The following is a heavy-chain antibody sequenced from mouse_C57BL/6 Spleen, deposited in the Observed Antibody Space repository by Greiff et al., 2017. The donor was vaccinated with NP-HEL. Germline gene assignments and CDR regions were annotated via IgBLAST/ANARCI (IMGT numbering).Heavy chain of an antibody. J-gene: IGHJ4*01. CDR3: ARGAYYSNYRGAMDY. CDR1: GYTFTSYW. CDR2: IDPSDSET. V-gene: IGHV1-52*01. Sequence: VQLQQPGAELVRPGSSVKLSCKASGYTFTSYWMHWVKQRPIQGLEWIGNIDPSDSETHYNQKFKDKATLTVDKSSSTAYMQLSSLTSEDSAVYYCARGAYYSNYRGAMDYWGQGTSVTVSS. D-gene: IGHD2-5*01.